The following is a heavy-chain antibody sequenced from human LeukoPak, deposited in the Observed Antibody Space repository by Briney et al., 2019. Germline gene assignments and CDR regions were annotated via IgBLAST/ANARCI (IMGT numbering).Heavy chain of an antibody. V-gene: IGHV1-18*01. J-gene: IGHJ6*02. D-gene: IGHD2-2*01. CDR3: ARVRCSSTSCQNYYYYYGMDV. Sequence: GASVKVSCKASGYTFTSYGISWVRQAPGQGLEWMGWISAYNGNTNYAQKLQGRVTMTTDTSTSTAYMELRSLRSDDTAVYYCARVRCSSTSCQNYYYYYGMDVWGQGTTVTVSS. CDR2: ISAYNGNT. CDR1: GYTFTSYG.